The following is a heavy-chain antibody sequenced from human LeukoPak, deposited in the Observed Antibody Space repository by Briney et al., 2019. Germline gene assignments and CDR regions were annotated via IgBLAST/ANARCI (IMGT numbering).Heavy chain of an antibody. CDR3: ARGAPDRSWYALGY. Sequence: ASVKVSCKASGYTFTSYAMKWVRQAPGQGLEWMGWINTNTGNPTYAQGFTGRFVFSLDTSVSTAYLQISSLKAEDTAVYYCARGAPDRSWYALGYWGQGTLVTVSS. D-gene: IGHD6-13*01. CDR1: GYTFTSYA. V-gene: IGHV7-4-1*02. J-gene: IGHJ4*02. CDR2: INTNTGNP.